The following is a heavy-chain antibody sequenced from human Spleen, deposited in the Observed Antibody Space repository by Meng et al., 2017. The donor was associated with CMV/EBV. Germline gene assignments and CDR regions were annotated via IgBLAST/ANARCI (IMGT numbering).Heavy chain of an antibody. CDR3: ARGRFLKWSDAFDT. V-gene: IGHV4-39*07. J-gene: IGHJ3*02. CDR2: IYYSGST. CDR1: GGSISSSSYY. D-gene: IGHD3-3*01. Sequence: SETLSLTCTVSGGSISSSSYYWGWIRQPPGKGLEWIGSIYYSGSTYYNPSLKSRVTISADMSKNQFSLKMSPVTAADTAVYYCARGRFLKWSDAFDTWGQGTEVTVSS.